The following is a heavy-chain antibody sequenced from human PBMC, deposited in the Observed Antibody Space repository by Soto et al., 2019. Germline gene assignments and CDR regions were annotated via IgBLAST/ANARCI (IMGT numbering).Heavy chain of an antibody. Sequence: PGGSLRLSCAASGFTFSGSAMHWVRQASGKGLEWVGRIRSKANSYATAYAASVKGRFTISRDDSKNTAYLQMNSLKTEDTAVYYCTSCSGGSCRPFRWFDPWGQGTLVTVS. CDR3: TSCSGGSCRPFRWFDP. J-gene: IGHJ5*02. CDR1: GFTFSGSA. CDR2: IRSKANSYAT. V-gene: IGHV3-73*01. D-gene: IGHD2-15*01.